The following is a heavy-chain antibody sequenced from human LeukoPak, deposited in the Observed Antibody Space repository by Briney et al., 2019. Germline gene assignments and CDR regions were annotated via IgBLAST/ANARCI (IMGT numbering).Heavy chain of an antibody. CDR3: ARGSEPYYYDSSGLRPAFDI. D-gene: IGHD3-22*01. CDR2: IIPIFGTA. V-gene: IGHV1-69*06. J-gene: IGHJ3*02. CDR1: GYSFPSYW. Sequence: KISCKGSGYSFPSYWIGWVRQAPGQGLEWMGGIIPIFGTANYAQKFQGRVTITADKSTSTAYMELSSLRSEDTAVYYCARGSEPYYYDSSGLRPAFDIWGQGTMVTVSS.